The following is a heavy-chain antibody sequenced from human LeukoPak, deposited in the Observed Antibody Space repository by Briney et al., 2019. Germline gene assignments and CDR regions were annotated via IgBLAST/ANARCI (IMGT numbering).Heavy chain of an antibody. CDR1: GGSISNSSYY. J-gene: IGHJ5*02. CDR3: ARALGGSYGGNWFDP. D-gene: IGHD4-23*01. CDR2: IYYSGST. V-gene: IGHV4-39*07. Sequence: SETLSLTCTVSGGSISNSSYYWGWIRQPPGKGLEWIGSIYYSGSTYYNPSLKSRVTISVDTSKNQFSLKLSSVTAADTAVYYCARALGGSYGGNWFDPWGQGTLVTVSS.